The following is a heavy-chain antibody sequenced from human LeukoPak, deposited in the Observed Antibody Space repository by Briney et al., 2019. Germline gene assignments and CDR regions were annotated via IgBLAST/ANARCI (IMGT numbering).Heavy chain of an antibody. CDR2: IYSGGST. CDR1: GITFISAW. V-gene: IGHV3-66*01. D-gene: IGHD1-26*01. CDR3: ASAHPTTLYFQH. Sequence: GGSLRLSCAASGITFISAWMSWVRQAPGKGLEWVSVIYSGGSTYYADSVKGRFTISRDNSKNTLYLQMNSLRAEDTAVYYCASAHPTTLYFQHWGQGTLVTVSS. J-gene: IGHJ1*01.